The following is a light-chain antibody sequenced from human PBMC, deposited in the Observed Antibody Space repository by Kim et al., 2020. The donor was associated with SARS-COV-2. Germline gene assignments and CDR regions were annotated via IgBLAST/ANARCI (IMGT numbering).Light chain of an antibody. J-gene: IGKJ4*01. V-gene: IGKV3-11*01. CDR1: QNIEIY. Sequence: PGERTAPSCRAGQNIEIYLAWYQKRPGLAPRPLVYAASNRATGVPDRLGGRGFGTDFTLTISSLEPEDLSIYYCQQRNSWPPVVTFGGGTKVDIK. CDR2: AAS. CDR3: QQRNSWPPVVT.